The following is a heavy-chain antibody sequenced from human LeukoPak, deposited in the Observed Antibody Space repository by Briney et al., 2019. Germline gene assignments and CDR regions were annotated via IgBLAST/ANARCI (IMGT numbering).Heavy chain of an antibody. CDR2: ISWNSGSI. Sequence: PGRSLRLSCAASGFTFDDYAMHWVRQAPGKGLEWVSGISWNSGSIGYADSVKGRFTISRDNSKNTLYLQMNSLRAEDTAVYYCARVAISGSYRNGDYWGQGTLATVSS. CDR1: GFTFDDYA. CDR3: ARVAISGSYRNGDY. D-gene: IGHD1-26*01. J-gene: IGHJ4*02. V-gene: IGHV3-9*01.